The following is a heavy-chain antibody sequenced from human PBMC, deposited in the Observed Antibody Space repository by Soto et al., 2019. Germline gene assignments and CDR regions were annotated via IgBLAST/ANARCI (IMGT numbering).Heavy chain of an antibody. V-gene: IGHV3-23*01. CDR2: ISGSGGST. D-gene: IGHD7-27*01. J-gene: IGHJ4*02. Sequence: PVGSLRLSCAASGFNFSSYAMSWVRQAPGKGLKWVSTISGSGGSTYYAESVKGRFTISRDNSKNTLYLQMNSLRAEDTAVYYCAKDRAEWGSYDYWGQGILVTVSS. CDR1: GFNFSSYA. CDR3: AKDRAEWGSYDY.